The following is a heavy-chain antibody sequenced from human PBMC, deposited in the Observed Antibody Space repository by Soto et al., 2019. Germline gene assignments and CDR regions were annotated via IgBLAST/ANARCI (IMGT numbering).Heavy chain of an antibody. V-gene: IGHV3-64*01. D-gene: IGHD6-19*01. Sequence: GGSLRLSCAASGFTFSSYAMHWVRQAPGKGLEYVSAISSNGGSTYYANSVKGRFTISRDNSKNTLYLQMGSLRAEDMAVYYCAREFRKDNSSVLDYWGQGTLVTVSS. CDR3: AREFRKDNSSVLDY. CDR1: GFTFSSYA. J-gene: IGHJ4*02. CDR2: ISSNGGST.